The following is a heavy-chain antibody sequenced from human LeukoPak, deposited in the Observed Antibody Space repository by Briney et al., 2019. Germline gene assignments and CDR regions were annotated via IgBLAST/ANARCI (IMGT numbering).Heavy chain of an antibody. CDR1: GYTFTGYY. J-gene: IGHJ6*03. CDR3: ARDLSGSYPEYYFYYMEL. D-gene: IGHD1-26*01. Sequence: ASVNETCKGSGYTFTGYYMHWVRQAPGQGLEWMGWINPNSGGTNYAQKFQGRVTMTRDTPISTAYMELSRLRFDDTAVYYCARDLSGSYPEYYFYYMELWG. CDR2: INPNSGGT. V-gene: IGHV1-2*02.